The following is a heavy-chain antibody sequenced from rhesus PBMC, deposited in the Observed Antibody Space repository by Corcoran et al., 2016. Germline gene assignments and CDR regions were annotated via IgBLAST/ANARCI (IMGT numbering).Heavy chain of an antibody. V-gene: IGHV4S7*01. CDR1: GGSISGYYY. CDR3: TAKNQVSLKLSYVTAADTAVYYCARDRVPSHYGLDA. CDR2: ISSRSGCT. J-gene: IGHJ6*01. D-gene: IGHD2-15*01. Sequence: QVQLQESGPGLVKPSEPLSLTCAVSGGSISGYYYWSWIRQPPGKGLEWIGYISSRSGCTYYNPPPGRVLAWIGYISGISCSTYSNPSRKNRVTSSTDTAKNQVSLKLSYVTAADTAVYYCARDRVPSHYGLDAWGQGVVVTVSS.